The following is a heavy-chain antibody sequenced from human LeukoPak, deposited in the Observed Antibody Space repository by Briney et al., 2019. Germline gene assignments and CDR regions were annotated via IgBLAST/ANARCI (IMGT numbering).Heavy chain of an antibody. J-gene: IGHJ4*02. D-gene: IGHD2-15*01. Sequence: GGSLRLSCAASGFTFSSCAMSWVRQAPGKGLEWVSAISGSGGSTYYADSVKGRFTISRDNSKNTLYLQMNSLRAEDTAVYYCARGRRYCSGGSCGYFDYWGQGTLVTVSS. V-gene: IGHV3-23*01. CDR1: GFTFSSCA. CDR3: ARGRRYCSGGSCGYFDY. CDR2: ISGSGGST.